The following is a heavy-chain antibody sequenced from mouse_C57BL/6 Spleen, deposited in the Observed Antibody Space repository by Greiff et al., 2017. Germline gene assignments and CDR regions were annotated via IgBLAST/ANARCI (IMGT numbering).Heavy chain of an antibody. CDR3: ARRYSPRYFDV. Sequence: QVQLQQSGAELVKPGASVKLSCKASGYTFTSYWMQWVKQRPGQGLEWIGEIDPSDSDTNYNQKFKGKATLTVDTSSSTAYMELSSLTSEDSAVYYCARRYSPRYFDVWGTGTTVTVSS. J-gene: IGHJ1*03. D-gene: IGHD1-1*01. CDR2: IDPSDSDT. CDR1: GYTFTSYW. V-gene: IGHV1-50*01.